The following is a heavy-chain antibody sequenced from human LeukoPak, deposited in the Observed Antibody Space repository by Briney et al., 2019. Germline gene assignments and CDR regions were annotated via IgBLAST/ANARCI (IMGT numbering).Heavy chain of an antibody. CDR3: ARDKFYSSSYFDY. V-gene: IGHV1-46*01. D-gene: IGHD6-13*01. J-gene: IGHJ4*02. CDR2: INPSGGTT. Sequence: GASVKVSCKASGYTFTNYYIHWVRQAPGQGLEWMGLINPSGGTTNCAQKFQGRVTMTRDMSTTTVYMHLSSLRAEDTAVYYCARDKFYSSSYFDYWGQGTLVTVSS. CDR1: GYTFTNYY.